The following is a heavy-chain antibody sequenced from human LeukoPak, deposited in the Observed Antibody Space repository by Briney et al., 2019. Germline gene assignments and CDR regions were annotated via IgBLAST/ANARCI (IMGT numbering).Heavy chain of an antibody. CDR1: GFTFSSYA. CDR2: ISYDGSNK. CDR3: ARDYLSEGCFDY. J-gene: IGHJ4*02. Sequence: PGRSLRLSCAASGFTFSSYAMHWVRQAPGKGLEWVAVISYDGSNKYYADSVKGRFTISRDNSKNTLYLQMNSLRAEDTAVYYCARDYLSEGCFDYWGQGTLVAVSS. V-gene: IGHV3-30-3*01.